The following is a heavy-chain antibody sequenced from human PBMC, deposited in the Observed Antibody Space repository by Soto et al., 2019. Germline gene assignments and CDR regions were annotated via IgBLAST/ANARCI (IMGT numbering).Heavy chain of an antibody. CDR1: GYTITSYG. Sequence: ASVKVSCKASGYTITSYGISSVRQAPGQGLEWMGWISAYNGNTNYAQKLQGRVTMTTDTSTSTAYMELRSLRSDDTAGYYCASYGMDYCDTSGQAGFDYWGQGTLVTVSS. D-gene: IGHD3-22*01. CDR2: ISAYNGNT. V-gene: IGHV1-18*01. CDR3: ASYGMDYCDTSGQAGFDY. J-gene: IGHJ4*02.